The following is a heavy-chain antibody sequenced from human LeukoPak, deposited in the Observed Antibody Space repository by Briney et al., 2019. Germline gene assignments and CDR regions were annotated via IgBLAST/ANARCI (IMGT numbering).Heavy chain of an antibody. CDR2: LHTSGST. CDR1: GGSISSYY. D-gene: IGHD4-17*01. Sequence: SETLSLTCTVSGGSISSYYWSWIRQPAGEGLEWIGRLHTSGSTHYNPSLKSRVTISVDTSKNQFSLKLSSVTAADTAVYYCARRIDDYGDYFFDYWGQGTLVTVSS. J-gene: IGHJ4*02. CDR3: ARRIDDYGDYFFDY. V-gene: IGHV4-4*07.